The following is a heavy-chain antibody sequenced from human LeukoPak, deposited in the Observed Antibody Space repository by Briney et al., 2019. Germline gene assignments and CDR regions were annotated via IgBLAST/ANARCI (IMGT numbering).Heavy chain of an antibody. CDR1: GGSISSSSYY. J-gene: IGHJ5*02. V-gene: IGHV4-39*02. D-gene: IGHD3-3*01. CDR3: ARDRITIFGVDSNWFDP. Sequence: SETLSLTCTVSGGSISSSSYYWGWIRQPPGKGLEWIGSIYYSGSTYYNPSLKSRVTISVDTSKNQFSLKLSSVTAADTAVYYCARDRITIFGVDSNWFDPWGQGTLVTVSS. CDR2: IYYSGST.